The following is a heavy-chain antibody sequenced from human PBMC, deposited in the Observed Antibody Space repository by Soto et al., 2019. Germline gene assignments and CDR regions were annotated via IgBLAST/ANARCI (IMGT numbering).Heavy chain of an antibody. CDR3: ARESGDNRYYYYYYGMDV. J-gene: IGHJ6*02. Sequence: PGGSLRLSCAASGFTFSSYAMHWVRQAPGKGLEWVAVISYDGSNKYYADSVKGRFTISRDNSKNTLYLQMNSLRAEDTAVYYCARESGDNRYYYYYYGMDVWGQGTTVTVSS. V-gene: IGHV3-30-3*01. CDR1: GFTFSSYA. D-gene: IGHD3-10*01. CDR2: ISYDGSNK.